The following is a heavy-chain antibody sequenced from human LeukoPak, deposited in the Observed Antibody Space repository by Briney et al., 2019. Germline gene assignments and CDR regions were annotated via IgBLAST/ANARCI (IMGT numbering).Heavy chain of an antibody. Sequence: GGSLRLSCAASGLTFSSYAMHWVRQAPGKGLEWEAVISYDGSNKYYADSVKGRFTISRDNSKNTLYLQMNSLRAEDTAVYYCARANTEFDYWGQGTLVTVSS. CDR2: ISYDGSNK. CDR3: ARANTEFDY. V-gene: IGHV3-30-3*01. D-gene: IGHD2/OR15-2a*01. CDR1: GLTFSSYA. J-gene: IGHJ4*02.